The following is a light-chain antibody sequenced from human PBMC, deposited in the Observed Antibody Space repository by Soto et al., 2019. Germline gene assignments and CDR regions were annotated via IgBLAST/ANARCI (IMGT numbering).Light chain of an antibody. Sequence: QSVLTQPPSASGSPGQSVTISCTGTSSDVGGYNYVSWYQQHPGKAPKVMIYEVSKRPSGVPDRFSGSKSGNTASLTVSGVQAEDEADYYCSSYAGSNNYVFGTGTKVT. CDR2: EVS. J-gene: IGLJ1*01. CDR1: SSDVGGYNY. CDR3: SSYAGSNNYV. V-gene: IGLV2-8*01.